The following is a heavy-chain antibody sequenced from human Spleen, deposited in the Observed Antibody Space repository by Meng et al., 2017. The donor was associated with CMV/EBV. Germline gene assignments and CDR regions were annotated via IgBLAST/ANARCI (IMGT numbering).Heavy chain of an antibody. J-gene: IGHJ4*02. Sequence: ASVKVSCKASGGTFSSYAISWVRQAPGQGLEWMGWISAYNGNTNYAQKLQGRVTMTTDTSTSTAYMELRSLRSDDTAVYYCARGGRLVVVAAKDYWGQGTLVTVSS. CDR3: ARGGRLVVVAAKDY. CDR1: GGTFSSYA. V-gene: IGHV1-18*01. CDR2: ISAYNGNT. D-gene: IGHD2-15*01.